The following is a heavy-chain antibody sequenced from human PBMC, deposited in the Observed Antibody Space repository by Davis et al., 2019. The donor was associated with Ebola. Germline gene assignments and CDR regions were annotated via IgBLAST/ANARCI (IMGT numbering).Heavy chain of an antibody. CDR1: GFSFNTYE. D-gene: IGHD4-17*01. Sequence: GESLKISCAASGFSFNTYEMNWVRQAPGKGLEWVAYISTTSSAIYYADSVKGRFTLSRDNADNSLFLQMNSLRVEDTAVYYCASGDYGSVNYYGMDVWGQGTTVTVSS. CDR3: ASGDYGSVNYYGMDV. V-gene: IGHV3-48*03. CDR2: ISTTSSAI. J-gene: IGHJ6*02.